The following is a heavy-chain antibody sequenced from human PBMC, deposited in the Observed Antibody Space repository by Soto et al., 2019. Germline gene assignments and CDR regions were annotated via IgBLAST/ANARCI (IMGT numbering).Heavy chain of an antibody. CDR1: GGTFSTYA. CDR3: ASGIQLWLRRINNGYSG. CDR2: IIPMFGTA. V-gene: IGHV1-69*12. J-gene: IGHJ4*02. D-gene: IGHD5-18*01. Sequence: QVQLVQSGAEVKKPESSVKVSCKAPGGTFSTYAISWVRQAPGRGLEWMGGIIPMFGTANYAQRVQDRVTITADESTNTVYMELSSLRSEDTAVYFCASGIQLWLRRINNGYSGWGQGTLVTVPS.